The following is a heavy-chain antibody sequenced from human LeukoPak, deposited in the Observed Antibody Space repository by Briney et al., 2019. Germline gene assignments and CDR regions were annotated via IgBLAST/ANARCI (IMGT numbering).Heavy chain of an antibody. J-gene: IGHJ5*02. CDR3: ARGGPYGGSFDP. CDR2: IGTAGDT. Sequence: GSLRLSCAASGFTFDDYAMHWVRQATGKGMEWVSAIGTAGDTYYPGSVKGRFTISRENAKNSLYLQMNSLRAGDMAVYYCARGGPYGGSFDPWGQGTLVTVSS. CDR1: GFTFDDYA. D-gene: IGHD3-16*01. V-gene: IGHV3-13*01.